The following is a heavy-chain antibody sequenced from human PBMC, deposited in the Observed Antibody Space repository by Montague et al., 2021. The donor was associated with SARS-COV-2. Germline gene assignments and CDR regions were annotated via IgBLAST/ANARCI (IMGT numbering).Heavy chain of an antibody. D-gene: IGHD4-17*01. CDR3: ARSYGDYRDSYFDY. CDR1: GFSLSTSGMC. Sequence: PALVKPTQTLTLTCTFSGFSLSTSGMCVSWIRRPPGKALEWLALIDWDEDQYYSTSLKTRLTISKDTSKNQVVLTMTNMDPIDTATYYCARSYGDYRDSYFDYWGQGTLVTVSS. CDR2: IDWDEDQ. J-gene: IGHJ4*02. V-gene: IGHV2-70*01.